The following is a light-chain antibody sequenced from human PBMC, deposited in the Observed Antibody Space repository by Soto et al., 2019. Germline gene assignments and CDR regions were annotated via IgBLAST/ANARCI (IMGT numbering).Light chain of an antibody. CDR2: DAS. J-gene: IGKJ5*01. Sequence: IVLTQSPATLSLSPXERATLSCKASQSVSSYLAWYQQKPGQAPRLLIYDASNRATGIPARFSGSGSGTDFTLTISSLEPEDFAVYYCQQRSNWPPITFGQGTRLEIK. V-gene: IGKV3-11*01. CDR3: QQRSNWPPIT. CDR1: QSVSSY.